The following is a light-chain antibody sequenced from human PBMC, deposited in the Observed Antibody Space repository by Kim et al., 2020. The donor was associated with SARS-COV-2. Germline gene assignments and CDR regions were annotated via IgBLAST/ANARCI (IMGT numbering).Light chain of an antibody. CDR2: GDD. CDR1: RSSIGDNP. CDR3: ATWDDSLYGRV. V-gene: IGLV1-44*01. J-gene: IGLJ3*02. Sequence: GQWVPLSCSGLRSSIGDNPVSWSQQLPGKAPKLLVYGDDQRPSGVPDRFSGSKSGTSASLAISGLQSGDDGDYFCATWDDSLYGRVFGGGTRLTVL.